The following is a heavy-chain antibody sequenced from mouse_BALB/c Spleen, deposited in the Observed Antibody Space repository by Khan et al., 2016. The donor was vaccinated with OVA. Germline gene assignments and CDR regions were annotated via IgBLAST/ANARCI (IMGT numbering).Heavy chain of an antibody. J-gene: IGHJ4*01. Sequence: QIQLVQSGPELKKPGETVKISCKASGYTFTNYGMNWVKQAPGKGLKWMGWINTYTGEPTYADDFKGRFAFTLETSASTAYLQINTLKNEDTATYFCARPPFFAYVMGYWGQGTSVTVSS. CDR3: ARPPFFAYVMGY. V-gene: IGHV9-3-1*01. CDR1: GYTFTNYG. CDR2: INTYTGEP.